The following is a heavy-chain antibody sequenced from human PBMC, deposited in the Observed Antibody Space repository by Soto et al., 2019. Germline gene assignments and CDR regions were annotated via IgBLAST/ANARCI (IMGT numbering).Heavy chain of an antibody. Sequence: PSETLSLTSTVSGGSISSGGYYWSWIRQHPGKGLEWIGYIYYSGSTYYNPSLKSRVTISVDTSKNQFSLKLSSVTAADTAVYYCASRYCSGGSCIMYGMDVWCQGTKVT. V-gene: IGHV4-31*03. CDR3: ASRYCSGGSCIMYGMDV. J-gene: IGHJ6*02. D-gene: IGHD2-15*01. CDR1: GGSISSGGYY. CDR2: IYYSGST.